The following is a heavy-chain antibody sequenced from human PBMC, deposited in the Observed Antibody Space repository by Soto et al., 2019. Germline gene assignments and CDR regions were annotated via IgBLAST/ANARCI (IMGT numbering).Heavy chain of an antibody. Sequence: SVKVSCKASGGTFSSYAISWVRQAPGQGLEWMGGIIPIFGTANYAQKFQGRVTITADESTSTAYMELSSLRSEDTAVYYCARGPRYPTYLWPVPDYWGQGTLVTVSS. CDR2: IIPIFGTA. CDR1: GGTFSSYA. J-gene: IGHJ4*02. CDR3: ARGPRYPTYLWPVPDY. D-gene: IGHD6-19*01. V-gene: IGHV1-69*13.